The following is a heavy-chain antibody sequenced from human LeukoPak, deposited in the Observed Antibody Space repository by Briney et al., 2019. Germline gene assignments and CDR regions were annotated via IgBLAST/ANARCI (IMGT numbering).Heavy chain of an antibody. CDR1: GFTFSSYE. CDR3: ATLGDAFDI. J-gene: IGHJ3*02. CDR2: ISSSGSTI. V-gene: IGHV3-48*03. D-gene: IGHD7-27*01. Sequence: GGSLRLSCAASGFTFSSYEMNWVRQAPGKGLEWVSYISSSGSTIYYADSVKGRFTISRDNAKNSLYLQMNSLRAEDTAVYHCATLGDAFDIWGQGTMVTVSS.